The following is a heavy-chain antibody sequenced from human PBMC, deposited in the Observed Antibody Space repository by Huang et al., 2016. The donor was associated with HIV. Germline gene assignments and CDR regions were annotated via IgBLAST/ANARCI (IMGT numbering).Heavy chain of an antibody. J-gene: IGHJ4*02. Sequence: QVQLRQWGAGLVKPSETLSLTCAVYGGSFSGYYWTWIRPSPGKGLEWIGEINHIGKTNYHLSLKSRVTISKDTAKNQFSLQLTSVAAADTGVYFCAREKAADSAWYGVYYFDYWGEGALVTVTS. CDR1: GGSFSGYY. CDR2: INHIGKT. V-gene: IGHV4-34*01. D-gene: IGHD6-19*01. CDR3: AREKAADSAWYGVYYFDY.